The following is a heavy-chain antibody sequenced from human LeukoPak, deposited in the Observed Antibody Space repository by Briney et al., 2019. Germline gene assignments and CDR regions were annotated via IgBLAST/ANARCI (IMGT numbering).Heavy chain of an antibody. CDR1: GFAFSSYA. CDR3: AKDLGTLALGMDV. CDR2: ISGDGGST. J-gene: IGHJ6*02. V-gene: IGHV3-43*02. Sequence: GGALRLSCAASGFAFSSYAVTWVRQAPGKGLEWVSLISGDGGSTYYADSVKGRFTISRDNSKNSLYLQMNSLRTEDTALYYCAKDLGTLALGMDVWGQGTTVTVSS.